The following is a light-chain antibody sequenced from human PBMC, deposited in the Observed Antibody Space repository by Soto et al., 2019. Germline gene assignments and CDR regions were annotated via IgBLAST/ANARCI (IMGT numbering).Light chain of an antibody. CDR3: LLSYVDVREAV. V-gene: IGLV7-46*01. CDR2: HTS. CDR1: TGAVTSDHF. J-gene: IGLJ2*01. Sequence: QAVVTQEPSLTVSPGGTVTLTCGSSTGAVTSDHFPYWFQQKPDQAPRTLIYHTSNKHSWTPARFSGSLLGGKAALTLSGAQPEDEADYYCLLSYVDVREAVFGGGTKLTVL.